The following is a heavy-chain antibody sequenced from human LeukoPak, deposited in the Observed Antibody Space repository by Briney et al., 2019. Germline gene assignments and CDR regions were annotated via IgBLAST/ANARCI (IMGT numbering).Heavy chain of an antibody. V-gene: IGHV1-69*05. CDR1: GGTFSSYA. CDR3: ASSAWGTWFGESEPKFDY. J-gene: IGHJ4*02. D-gene: IGHD3-10*01. Sequence: GASVKVSCKASGGTFSSYAISWVRQAPGQGLEWMGRIIPVFGTANYAQKFQGRVTITTDESTSTAYMELSSLRSEDTAVYYCASSAWGTWFGESEPKFDYWGQGTLVTVSS. CDR2: IIPVFGTA.